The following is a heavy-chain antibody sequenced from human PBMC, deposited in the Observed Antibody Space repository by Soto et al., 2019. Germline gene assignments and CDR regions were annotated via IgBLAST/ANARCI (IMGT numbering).Heavy chain of an antibody. Sequence: QVQLQESGPGLVKPSETLSLTCTVSGASISGFYWSWIRKSAGKGLEWIGRIYATGTTDYNPSLKSRVMMSVDTSKKQFSLKLRSVTAADTAVYSCARVRVDVLPGASRFLYIMDVWGQGTTVTVSS. CDR3: ARVRVDVLPGASRFLYIMDV. CDR2: IYATGTT. CDR1: GASISGFY. J-gene: IGHJ6*02. V-gene: IGHV4-4*07. D-gene: IGHD2-2*02.